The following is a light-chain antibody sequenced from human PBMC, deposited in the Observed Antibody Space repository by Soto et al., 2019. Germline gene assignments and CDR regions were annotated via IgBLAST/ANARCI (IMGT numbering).Light chain of an antibody. Sequence: EIVMTQSPATLSVSPGERVSLSCRASQNIGSNLAWYQQKFGQAPRLLIYGPSTRVTGIPARISGSVSGTEFTLTITSLQCEDFGVYHCQHYHNWWTFGQGTKVDFK. CDR3: QHYHNWWT. CDR1: QNIGSN. J-gene: IGKJ1*01. CDR2: GPS. V-gene: IGKV3-15*01.